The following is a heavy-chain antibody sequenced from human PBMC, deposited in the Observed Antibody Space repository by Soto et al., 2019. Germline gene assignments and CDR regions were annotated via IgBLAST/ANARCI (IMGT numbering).Heavy chain of an antibody. Sequence: PSETLSLTCTVSGASIINYYWAWIRQSPGGGLESIGYVSNTATTTYNPSLKNRVTMTADKSTSTDYMELSSLRSEDTAIYYCASSYGSGYRAFDYWGQGALVNVS. CDR1: GASIINYY. CDR2: VSNTATT. V-gene: IGHV4-59*01. D-gene: IGHD3-10*01. CDR3: ASSYGSGYRAFDY. J-gene: IGHJ4*02.